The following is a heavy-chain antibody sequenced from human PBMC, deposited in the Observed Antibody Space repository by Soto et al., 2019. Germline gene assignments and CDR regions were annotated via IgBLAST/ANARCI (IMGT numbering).Heavy chain of an antibody. CDR3: TTDAYIVANHDAFDI. J-gene: IGHJ3*02. D-gene: IGHD5-12*01. Sequence: EVQLVESGGGLVKPGGSLRLSCAASGFTFSNAWMSWVRQAPGKGLEWVGRIKSKTDGGTTDYAAPVKGRFTISRDDSKNTLYLQMNSLKTEDTAVYYCTTDAYIVANHDAFDIWGQGTMVTVSS. CDR2: IKSKTDGGTT. CDR1: GFTFSNAW. V-gene: IGHV3-15*01.